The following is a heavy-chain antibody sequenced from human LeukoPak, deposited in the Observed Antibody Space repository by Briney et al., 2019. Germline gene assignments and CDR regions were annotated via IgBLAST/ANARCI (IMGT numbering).Heavy chain of an antibody. Sequence: SETLSLTCTVSGGSISSSTYYWGWIRQPPGKGLEWVGNIYYSGNAYHNPSLKSRVTISVDTSKKQFSLKLRSVTAADTAVYYCARHEWGITNAFDIWGQGTMVTVSS. D-gene: IGHD1-14*01. CDR1: GGSISSSTYY. J-gene: IGHJ3*02. CDR3: ARHEWGITNAFDI. V-gene: IGHV4-39*01. CDR2: IYYSGNA.